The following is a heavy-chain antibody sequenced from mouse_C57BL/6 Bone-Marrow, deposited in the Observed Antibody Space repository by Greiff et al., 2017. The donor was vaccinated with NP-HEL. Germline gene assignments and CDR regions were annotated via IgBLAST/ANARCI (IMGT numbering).Heavy chain of an antibody. V-gene: IGHV1-81*01. Sequence: VQLQQSGAELARPGASVKLSCKASGYTFTSYGMSWVKQRTGQGLEWIGEIYPRSGNTYYNEKFKGKATLTADKSSSTAYMELRSLTSEDSAVYFCARGYYGSSRYFDVWGKGTTVTVSS. CDR3: ARGYYGSSRYFDV. J-gene: IGHJ1*03. CDR1: GYTFTSYG. CDR2: IYPRSGNT. D-gene: IGHD1-1*01.